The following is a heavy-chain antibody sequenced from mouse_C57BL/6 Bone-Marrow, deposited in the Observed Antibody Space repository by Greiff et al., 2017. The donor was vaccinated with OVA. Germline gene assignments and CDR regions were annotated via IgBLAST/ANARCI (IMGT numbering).Heavy chain of an antibody. CDR1: GFTFSDYY. CDR3: AGENYGSDY. CDR2: ISNGGGST. Sequence: EVMLVESGGGLVQPGGSLKLSCAASGFTFSDYYMYWVRQTPEKRLEWVAYISNGGGSTYYPDTVKGRFPISRANAKNTLYLQMSRLKSEDTGMYYCAGENYGSDYWGQGTTLTVSS. V-gene: IGHV5-12*01. J-gene: IGHJ2*01. D-gene: IGHD1-1*01.